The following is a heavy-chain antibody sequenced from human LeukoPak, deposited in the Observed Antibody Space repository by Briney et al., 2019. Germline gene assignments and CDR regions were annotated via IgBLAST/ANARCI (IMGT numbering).Heavy chain of an antibody. CDR1: GFTFNNYA. CDR2: ISGDGVSP. J-gene: IGHJ4*02. Sequence: PGGSLRPSCSASGFTFNNYALTWVRQTPGKGLECVSAISGDGVSPYYADSVRGRFTISRDNSKNTLYLQMNSLRVEDTAVYFCARDPGAFPYFFDSWGQGTLVTVSS. D-gene: IGHD4/OR15-4a*01. V-gene: IGHV3-23*01. CDR3: ARDPGAFPYFFDS.